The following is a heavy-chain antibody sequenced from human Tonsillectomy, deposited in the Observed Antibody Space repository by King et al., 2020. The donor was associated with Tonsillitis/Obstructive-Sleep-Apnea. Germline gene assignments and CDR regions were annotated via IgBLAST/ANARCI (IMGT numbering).Heavy chain of an antibody. Sequence: VQLVEPGGALGPPGGSLRLSCAASVFTFNSYWMSWVRQAPGEGVEWVALIKQEVSGKNYVDSVKGRFTISRSNDKNSLYLQMNSLRAEDTAMYYCARVRGSGCLDYWGQGTLVTVSS. CDR2: IKQEVSGK. CDR3: ARVRGSGCLDY. J-gene: IGHJ4*02. CDR1: VFTFNSYW. D-gene: IGHD6-19*01. V-gene: IGHV3-7*04.